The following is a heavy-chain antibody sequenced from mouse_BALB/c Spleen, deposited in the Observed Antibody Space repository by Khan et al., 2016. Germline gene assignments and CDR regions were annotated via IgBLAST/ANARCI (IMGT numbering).Heavy chain of an antibody. J-gene: IGHJ2*01. CDR3: ARGNYYGPPDY. Sequence: QVQLQQSGAELVRPGVSVKISCKGSGYTFTDYAVHWVKQSHAKSLEWIGVISTYYGDASYNQKFKGKATMTVDKSSSTAYMELARLTSEDSAIYYCARGNYYGPPDYWGQGTTLTVSS. V-gene: IGHV1S137*01. CDR2: ISTYYGDA. CDR1: GYTFTDYA. D-gene: IGHD1-1*01.